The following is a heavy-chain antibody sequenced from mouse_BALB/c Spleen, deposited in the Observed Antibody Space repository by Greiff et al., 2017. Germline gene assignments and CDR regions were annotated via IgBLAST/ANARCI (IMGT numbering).Heavy chain of an antibody. J-gene: IGHJ3*01. CDR1: GYTFTSYW. CDR3: TRSGGWLLQEFAY. CDR2: IYPSDSYT. V-gene: IGHV1-69*02. D-gene: IGHD2-3*01. Sequence: VQLQQPGAELVRPGASVKLSCKASGYTFTSYWLNWVKQRPGQGLEWIGNIYPSDSYTNYNQKFKDKATLTVDKSSSTAYMQLSSPTSEDSAVYYCTRSGGWLLQEFAYWGQGTLVTVSA.